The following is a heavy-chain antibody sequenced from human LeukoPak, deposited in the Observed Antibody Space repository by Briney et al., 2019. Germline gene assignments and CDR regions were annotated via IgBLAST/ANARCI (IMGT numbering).Heavy chain of an antibody. CDR3: ARDPEGGACDH. V-gene: IGHV3-7*01. Sequence: PGGPLRLSCVASGVTFSWSWMSWLRQAPGKGLEWVANIKHDGSEKYYVHSVKGRFTISRDDAKNSVYLQMNSLRAEDTAIYYCARDPEGGACDHWGQGTLVTVSS. CDR2: IKHDGSEK. D-gene: IGHD1-26*01. J-gene: IGHJ4*02. CDR1: GVTFSWSW.